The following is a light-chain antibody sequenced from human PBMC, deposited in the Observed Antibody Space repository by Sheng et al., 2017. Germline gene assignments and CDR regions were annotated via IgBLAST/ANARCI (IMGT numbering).Light chain of an antibody. CDR1: SSDVGGYNY. J-gene: IGLJ2*01. V-gene: IGLV2-11*01. Sequence: QSALTQPRSVSGSPGQSVTISCTGTSSDVGGYNYVSWYQQQPGKAPQLMIYDVSKRPSGVPDRFSGSKSGNTASLTISGLQAEDEADYYCCSYAGSYTVVFGGGTKLTVL. CDR3: CSYAGSYTVV. CDR2: DVS.